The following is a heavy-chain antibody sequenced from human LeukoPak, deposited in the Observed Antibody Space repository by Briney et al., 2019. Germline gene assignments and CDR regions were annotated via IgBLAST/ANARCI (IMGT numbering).Heavy chain of an antibody. J-gene: IGHJ6*02. V-gene: IGHV4-39*07. CDR1: GGSISSSSYY. CDR3: ARDRVYVVVTAPLYYYSMDV. CDR2: IYYSGST. Sequence: SGTLSLTCTVSGGSISSSSYYWGWIRQPPGKGLEWIGSIYYSGSTYYNPSLKSRVTISVDTSKNQFSLKLSSVTAADTAVYYCARDRVYVVVTAPLYYYSMDVWGQGTTVTVSS. D-gene: IGHD2-21*02.